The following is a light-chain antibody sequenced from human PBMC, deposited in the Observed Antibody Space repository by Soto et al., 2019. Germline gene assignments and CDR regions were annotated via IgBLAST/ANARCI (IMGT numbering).Light chain of an antibody. CDR3: QKYNSAPLT. CDR1: QGISNY. J-gene: IGKJ4*01. CDR2: AES. V-gene: IGKV1-27*01. Sequence: DIKMTQSPSSLSASVGDRVTITCRASQGISNYLAWYQQKPGKVPKLLIYAESTLQSGVPSRFSGSGSGTDFTLTISSLQPEDVATYYCQKYNSAPLTLGGGTKVDI.